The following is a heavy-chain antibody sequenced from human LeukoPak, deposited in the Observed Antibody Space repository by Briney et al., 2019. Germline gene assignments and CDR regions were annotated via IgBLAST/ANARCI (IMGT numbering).Heavy chain of an antibody. V-gene: IGHV3-15*01. CDR3: TTDPSSGYSRYYYMDV. J-gene: IGHJ6*03. CDR2: IKSKTDGGTT. Sequence: GGSLRLSCAASGLTFNSYAMSWVRQAPGKGLEWVGRIKSKTDGGTTDYAAPVKGRFTISRDDSKNTLYLQMNSLKTEDTAVYYCTTDPSSGYSRYYYMDVWGKGTTVTVSS. CDR1: GLTFNSYA. D-gene: IGHD3-22*01.